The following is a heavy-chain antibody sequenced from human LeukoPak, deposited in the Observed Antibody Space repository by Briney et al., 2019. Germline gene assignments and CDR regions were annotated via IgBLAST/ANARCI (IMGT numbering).Heavy chain of an antibody. V-gene: IGHV3-23*01. J-gene: IGHJ3*02. CDR1: RFSFSSYA. D-gene: IGHD3-16*02. Sequence: PGGSLRLSCAASRFSFSSYAMSWVRQAPGKGLEWVLGISGGGGSTYYADSVKGRFTISRDNSRNTLYLQMNSLRGEDTAVYYCAKGIGGVIVKSLLHSAFDIWGQGTMVTVSS. CDR3: AKGIGGVIVKSLLHSAFDI. CDR2: ISGGGGST.